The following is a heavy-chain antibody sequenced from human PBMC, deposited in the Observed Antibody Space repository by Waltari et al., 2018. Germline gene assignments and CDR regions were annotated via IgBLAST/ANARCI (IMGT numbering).Heavy chain of an antibody. CDR3: ARAGEWEVLAEWYYFDY. Sequence: QVQLQESGPGLVKPSETLSLTCAVSGYSISSGYYWGWIRQPPGKGLEWIGSIYHSGRTNYNPSRKSRVTISVDTSKNQFSLKLSSVTAADTAVYYCARAGEWEVLAEWYYFDYWGQGTLVTVSS. CDR1: GYSISSGYY. CDR2: IYHSGRT. D-gene: IGHD1-26*01. J-gene: IGHJ4*02. V-gene: IGHV4-38-2*01.